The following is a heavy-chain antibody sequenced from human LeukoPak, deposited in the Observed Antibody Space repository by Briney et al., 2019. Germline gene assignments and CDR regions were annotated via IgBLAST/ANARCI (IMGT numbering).Heavy chain of an antibody. J-gene: IGHJ4*02. CDR3: ARDQGGSYSYTDY. CDR2: ISGSGDNT. CDR1: GFTFSSYA. V-gene: IGHV3-23*01. D-gene: IGHD1-26*01. Sequence: PGGSLRLSCAASGFTFSSYAMSWVRQVPGKGLEWVSVISGSGDNTYYADSVKGRFTISRDNSKNMLYLQMNSLRAEDTAVYYCARDQGGSYSYTDYWGQGTLVTVSS.